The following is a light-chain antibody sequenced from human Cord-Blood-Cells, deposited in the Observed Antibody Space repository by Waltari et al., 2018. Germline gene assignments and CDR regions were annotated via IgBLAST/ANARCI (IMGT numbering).Light chain of an antibody. CDR1: SSDAGGYNY. CDR3: SSYAGSNNLV. J-gene: IGLJ2*01. V-gene: IGLV2-8*01. Sequence: QSALTQPPSASGSPGQPVTISCTGTSSDAGGYNYVSWYQQHQGKAPKPMIYEVSKRPSGVPDRFSGSKSGNTASLTVSGLQAEDEADYYCSSYAGSNNLVFGGGTKLTVL. CDR2: EVS.